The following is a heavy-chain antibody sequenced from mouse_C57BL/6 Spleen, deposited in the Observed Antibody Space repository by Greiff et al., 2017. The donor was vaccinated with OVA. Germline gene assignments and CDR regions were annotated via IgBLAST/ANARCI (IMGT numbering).Heavy chain of an antibody. CDR1: GYTFTSYW. D-gene: IGHD1-1*01. V-gene: IGHV1-64*01. CDR3: ARLGYYGSSSPSMDY. Sequence: VQLQQSGAELVKPGASVKLSCKASGYTFTSYWMHWVKQRPGQGLEWIGMIHPNSGSTNYNEKFKSKATLTVDKSSSTAYMQLSSLTSEDSAVYYCARLGYYGSSSPSMDYWGQGTSVTVSS. J-gene: IGHJ4*01. CDR2: IHPNSGST.